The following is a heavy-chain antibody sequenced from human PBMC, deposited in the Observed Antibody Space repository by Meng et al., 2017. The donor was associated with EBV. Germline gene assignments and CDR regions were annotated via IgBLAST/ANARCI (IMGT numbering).Heavy chain of an antibody. CDR2: ISSNSIDI. CDR1: GFTLRSYS. D-gene: IGHD2-8*01. V-gene: IGHV3-21*01. J-gene: IGHJ4*02. Sequence: EVQLEESGGGLGKSWEALRLACAASGFTLRSYSMNWDRLAPGKGLEWVSSISSNSIDIYYADLVKGRFTISRDNAKNSLFLQMNSLRAEDTAVYYCARDRTSNRFDYWGQGTLVTVSS. CDR3: ARDRTSNRFDY.